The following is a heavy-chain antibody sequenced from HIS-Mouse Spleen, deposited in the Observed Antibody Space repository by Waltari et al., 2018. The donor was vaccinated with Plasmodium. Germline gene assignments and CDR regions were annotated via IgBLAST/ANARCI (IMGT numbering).Heavy chain of an antibody. J-gene: IGHJ2*01. CDR1: GFSFSSYW. CDR2: IKQDGSEK. D-gene: IGHD6-13*01. Sequence: EVQLVGSGGGLVQPGGSLRSSCAGSGFSFSSYWMSWVRQAPGKGLEWVANIKQDGSEKYYVDSVKGRFTISRDNAKNSLYLQMNSLRAEDTAVYYCASSWYWYFDLWGRGTLVTVSS. CDR3: ASSWYWYFDL. V-gene: IGHV3-7*01.